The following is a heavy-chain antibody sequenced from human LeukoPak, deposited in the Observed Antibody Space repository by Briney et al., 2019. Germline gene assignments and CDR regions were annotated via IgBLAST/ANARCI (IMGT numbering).Heavy chain of an antibody. CDR2: MNPNSGNT. J-gene: IGHJ4*02. CDR1: GYTFTSYD. Sequence: ASVKVSCKASGYTFTSYDINWVRQATGQGLEWMGWMNPNSGNTGYAQKFQGRVTMTRNTSISTAYMELSSLRSGDTAVYYCASAFSEAYYYDSSGYYREEGFDYWGQGTLVTVSS. D-gene: IGHD3-22*01. V-gene: IGHV1-8*01. CDR3: ASAFSEAYYYDSSGYYREEGFDY.